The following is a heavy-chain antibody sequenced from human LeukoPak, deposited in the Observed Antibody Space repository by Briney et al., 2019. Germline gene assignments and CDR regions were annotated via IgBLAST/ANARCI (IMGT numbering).Heavy chain of an antibody. V-gene: IGHV4-34*01. Sequence: PSETLSLTCAVYGGSFSAYYWSWIRQPPGKGLEWIGEINHSGSTNYNPSLKSRVTISVDTSKNQFSLKLSSVTAADTAVYYCARGWADYYDSSGYYEPRNYWGQGTLVTVSS. J-gene: IGHJ4*02. CDR3: ARGWADYYDSSGYYEPRNY. D-gene: IGHD3-22*01. CDR1: GGSFSAYY. CDR2: INHSGST.